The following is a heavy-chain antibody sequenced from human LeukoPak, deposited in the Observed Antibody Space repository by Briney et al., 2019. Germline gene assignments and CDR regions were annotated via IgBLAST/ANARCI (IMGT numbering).Heavy chain of an antibody. J-gene: IGHJ6*02. Sequence: SVKVSCKASGGTFSSYAISWVRQAAGQGLEWMGRILPILGISNYAQKLQGRVTITADKSTSTAYMELSSLRSEDTAVYYCARAATVTTLGYYYYGMDVWGQGTTVTVSS. CDR3: ARAATVTTLGYYYYGMDV. CDR1: GGTFSSYA. D-gene: IGHD4-17*01. V-gene: IGHV1-69*04. CDR2: ILPILGIS.